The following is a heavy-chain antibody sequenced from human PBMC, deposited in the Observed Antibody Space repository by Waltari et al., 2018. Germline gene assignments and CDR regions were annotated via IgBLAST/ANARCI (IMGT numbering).Heavy chain of an antibody. CDR2: NSPKSGST. Sequence: QVQLVQSGAEMTRPGASVKVSCRTSGFSFTDYYIHWVRLAPGPGREWMGSNSPKSGSTNYGPSFQGWVTTPGATSIPTSSVELSRLKTDDTPMEYCARGNVIGCSTTRCCAALGRWGQGTRVTVSS. CDR3: ARGNVIGCSTTRCCAALGR. D-gene: IGHD2-2*01. CDR1: GFSFTDYY. V-gene: IGHV1-2*04. J-gene: IGHJ3*01.